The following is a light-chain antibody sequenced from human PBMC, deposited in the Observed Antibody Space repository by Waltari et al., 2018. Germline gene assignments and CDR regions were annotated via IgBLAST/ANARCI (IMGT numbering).Light chain of an antibody. CDR3: AAWDASLHAWL. CDR1: TSHIAQTY. Sequence: QSVLTQPPSASGPPAQRVTISRSGGTSHIAQTYVFWLQQLPGTAPKVLIYMNSARPSGVPDRFSGSTAGTSASLAISGLRSEDEADYYCAAWDASLHAWLFGGGTKLTVL. CDR2: MNS. V-gene: IGLV1-47*01. J-gene: IGLJ3*02.